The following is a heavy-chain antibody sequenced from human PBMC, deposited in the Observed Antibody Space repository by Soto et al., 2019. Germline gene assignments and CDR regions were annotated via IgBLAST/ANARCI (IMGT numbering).Heavy chain of an antibody. CDR1: GFTFSSYG. D-gene: IGHD3-10*01. CDR3: AKDYGSGSPLDY. J-gene: IGHJ4*02. CDR2: ISYDGSNK. V-gene: IGHV3-30*18. Sequence: PGGSLRLSCAASGFTFSSYGMHWVRQAPGKGLEWVAVISYDGSNKYYADSVKGRFTISRDNSKNTLYLQMNSLRAEDTAVYYCAKDYGSGSPLDYWGQGTLVTVSS.